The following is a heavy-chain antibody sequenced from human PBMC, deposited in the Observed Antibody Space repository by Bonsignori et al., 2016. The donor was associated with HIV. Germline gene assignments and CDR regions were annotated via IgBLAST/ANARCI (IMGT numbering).Heavy chain of an antibody. CDR2: INQDGSEK. Sequence: WIRQPPGKGLEWVANINQDGSEKHYVDSVKGRFTISRDNAKNSLYLQMNSLRAEDTAVYYCARDRGRLYCSSTSCYYLGWFDPWGQGTLVTVSS. J-gene: IGHJ5*02. D-gene: IGHD2-2*01. V-gene: IGHV3-7*01. CDR3: ARDRGRLYCSSTSCYYLGWFDP.